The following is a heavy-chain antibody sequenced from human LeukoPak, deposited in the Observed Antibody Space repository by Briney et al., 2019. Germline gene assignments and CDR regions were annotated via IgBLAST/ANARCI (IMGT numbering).Heavy chain of an antibody. CDR1: GGTFSSYA. Sequence: SVRVSCKASGGTFSSYAISWVRQAPGQGLEWMGGIIPIFGTANYAQKFQGRVTITADESTSTAYMELSSLRSEDTAVYYCARRLVSSGVFYYMDVWGKGTTVTVSS. J-gene: IGHJ6*03. CDR3: ARRLVSSGVFYYMDV. D-gene: IGHD2-15*01. V-gene: IGHV1-69*13. CDR2: IIPIFGTA.